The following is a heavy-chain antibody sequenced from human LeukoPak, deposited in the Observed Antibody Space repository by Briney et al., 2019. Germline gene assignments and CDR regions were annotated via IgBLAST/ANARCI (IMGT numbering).Heavy chain of an antibody. J-gene: IGHJ4*02. V-gene: IGHV3-15*01. CDR3: AKAPRSETLAYFDY. CDR2: IKSKSDGGTI. Sequence: AGGSLRLSCVGSGFTFSDAWMSWVRQAPGKGLEWVGRIKSKSDGGTIDYAAPVKGRFTISRDDSRNTLYLQMNSLRAEDTAVYYCAKAPRSETLAYFDYWGQGTLVTVSS. CDR1: GFTFSDAW.